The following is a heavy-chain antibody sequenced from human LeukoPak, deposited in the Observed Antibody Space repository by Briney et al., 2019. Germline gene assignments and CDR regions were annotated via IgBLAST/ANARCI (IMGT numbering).Heavy chain of an antibody. Sequence: PGGSLRLSCAASGFIFSNYGMHWVRQAPGKGLEWVASMRFDGSNRFHADSVKGRFTISRDNSNNTLHLQMNSVRPEDTAVYNCAKMGRGFNIGGPYFDYWGQGALVTVSS. CDR3: AKMGRGFNIGGPYFDY. CDR2: MRFDGSNR. J-gene: IGHJ4*02. D-gene: IGHD2/OR15-2a*01. V-gene: IGHV3-30*02. CDR1: GFIFSNYG.